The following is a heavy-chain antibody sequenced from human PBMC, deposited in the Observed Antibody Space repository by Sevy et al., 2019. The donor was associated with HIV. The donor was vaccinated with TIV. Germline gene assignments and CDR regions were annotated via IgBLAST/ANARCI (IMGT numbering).Heavy chain of an antibody. D-gene: IGHD2-21*01. CDR3: ARGGGAVDHGMDV. V-gene: IGHV1-69*11. CDR1: GGTFSSYD. CDR2: LIPILGTS. Sequence: ASVKVSCKASGGTFSSYDINWVRQAPGQGLEWMGQLIPILGTSSYAHNFQGRVTITADESTSTAYMDLSSLRSEDTAVYYCARGGGAVDHGMDVWGQGTTVTVSS. J-gene: IGHJ6*02.